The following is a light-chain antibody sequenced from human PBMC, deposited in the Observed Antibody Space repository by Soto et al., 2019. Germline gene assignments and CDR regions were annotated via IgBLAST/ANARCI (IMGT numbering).Light chain of an antibody. CDR2: GAS. J-gene: IGKJ4*01. V-gene: IGKV3-20*01. Sequence: EIVLTQSPDTLSLSPGERATLSCRASQSVSTNSLAWYQQRPGQAPRPLIYGASSRATGTPDRFSGSGSGNDFNLIISKLEPEDFAVYYCQQYGSSVLNFRGGTKVEIK. CDR1: QSVSTNS. CDR3: QQYGSSVLN.